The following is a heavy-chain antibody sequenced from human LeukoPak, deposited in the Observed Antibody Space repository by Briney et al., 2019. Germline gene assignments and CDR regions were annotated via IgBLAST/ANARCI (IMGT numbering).Heavy chain of an antibody. Sequence: SETLSLTCTVSGGSISSYYWSWIRQPAGKGLEWIGRIYTSGSTNYNPSLKSRVTMSVDTSKNQFSLKLSSVTAADTAVYYCARGLERELPLPVGYWGQGTLVTVSS. CDR3: ARGLERELPLPVGY. J-gene: IGHJ4*02. CDR2: IYTSGST. V-gene: IGHV4-4*07. D-gene: IGHD1-26*01. CDR1: GGSISSYY.